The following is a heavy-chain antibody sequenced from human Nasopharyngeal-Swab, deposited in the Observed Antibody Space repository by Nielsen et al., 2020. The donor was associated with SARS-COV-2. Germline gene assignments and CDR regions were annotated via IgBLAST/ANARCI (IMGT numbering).Heavy chain of an antibody. J-gene: IGHJ4*02. CDR3: ARLPSAWGRRDFDY. V-gene: IGHV3-21*06. Sequence: GSLRLSCAGSAFTFSHYAMIWVRQAPAKGLEWVSWISSSVSYIYYADSVKGRFTISRDNAKNALYLQMSSLRAEDTAVYYCARLPSAWGRRDFDYWGQGTLVTVSS. CDR1: AFTFSHYA. CDR2: ISSSVSYI. D-gene: IGHD6-19*01.